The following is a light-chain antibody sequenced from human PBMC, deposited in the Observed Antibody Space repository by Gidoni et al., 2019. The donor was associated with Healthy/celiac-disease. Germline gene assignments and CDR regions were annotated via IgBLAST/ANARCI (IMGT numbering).Light chain of an antibody. CDR3: CSYAGSSTPWV. Sequence: QSALTQPDSVSGSHGQSITISCTGTSSDVGSYNLVSWYQQHPGKAPKLLIYEGSKRPSGVSNRFSGSTSGNTASLTISGLQAEDEADYYCCSYAGSSTPWVFGGGTKLTVL. CDR1: SSDVGSYNL. V-gene: IGLV2-23*01. J-gene: IGLJ3*02. CDR2: EGS.